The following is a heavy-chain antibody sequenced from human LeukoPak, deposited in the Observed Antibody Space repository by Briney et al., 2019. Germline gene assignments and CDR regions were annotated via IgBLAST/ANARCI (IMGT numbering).Heavy chain of an antibody. CDR3: ARDQNYYGSGSHYNVDY. CDR1: AYTFTDYY. CDR2: INPKNGGT. D-gene: IGHD3-10*01. V-gene: IGHV1-2*02. Sequence: GASVQVSCKASAYTFTDYYIHWVRQVPGQGLEWMGWINPKNGGTDYAQNFQGRVTMTRDTSISTAYMELSRLRSDDTAVYYCARDQNYYGSGSHYNVDYWGRGTLVTVSS. J-gene: IGHJ4*02.